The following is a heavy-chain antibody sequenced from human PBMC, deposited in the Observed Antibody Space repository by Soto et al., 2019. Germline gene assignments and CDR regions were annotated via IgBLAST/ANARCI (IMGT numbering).Heavy chain of an antibody. CDR3: ARDGPSGSSDY. Sequence: NPSETLSLTCTVSGGSISSHYWSWIRQPPGQGLEWIGYIYYSGSTYYNPSLKSRVTISVDTSKNQFSLKLSSVTAADTAVHYCARDGPSGSSDYWGQGTLVTVSS. D-gene: IGHD1-26*01. J-gene: IGHJ4*02. V-gene: IGHV4-59*11. CDR1: GGSISSHY. CDR2: IYYSGST.